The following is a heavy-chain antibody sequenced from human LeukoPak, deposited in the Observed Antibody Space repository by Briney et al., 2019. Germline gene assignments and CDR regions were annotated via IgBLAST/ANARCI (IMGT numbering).Heavy chain of an antibody. CDR1: GGTFSSYA. CDR2: IIPIFGTA. D-gene: IGHD1-26*01. Sequence: ASVKVSCKASGGTFSSYAISWVRQAPGQGLEWMGGIIPIFGTANYAQKFQGRVTITADESTSTAYMELSSLRSEDTAVYYCAGSSRWELLGWFDPWGQGTLVTVSS. J-gene: IGHJ5*02. CDR3: AGSSRWELLGWFDP. V-gene: IGHV1-69*13.